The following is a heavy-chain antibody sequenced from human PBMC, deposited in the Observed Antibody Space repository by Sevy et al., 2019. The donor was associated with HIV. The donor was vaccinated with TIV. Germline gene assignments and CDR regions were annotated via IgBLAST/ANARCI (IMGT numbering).Heavy chain of an antibody. Sequence: SETLSLTCAVYGGSFSGYYWNWIRQSPGKGLEWIGEINHSGSTHYNPSLKSRVTISLDTSKNQFYLRLNSVTAADTAVYYCARAPPVVVVPGAPSWFDPWGQGTLVTVSS. CDR3: ARAPPVVVVPGAPSWFDP. CDR1: GGSFSGYY. D-gene: IGHD2-2*01. V-gene: IGHV4-34*01. CDR2: INHSGST. J-gene: IGHJ5*02.